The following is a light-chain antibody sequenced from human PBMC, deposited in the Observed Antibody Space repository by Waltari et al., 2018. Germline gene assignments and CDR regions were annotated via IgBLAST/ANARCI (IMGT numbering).Light chain of an antibody. J-gene: IGKJ4*01. V-gene: IGKV1-9*01. CDR3: QHLNNYPLS. CDR2: AAS. Sequence: DIQLTQSPSFLSASVGDRVTITCRASQGISSYLAWYQQKPGRAPKLLIYAASTLQSGVPSRFSGSGSGTEFTLAISRLQTEDFATYYCQHLNNYPLSFGGGTKVEIK. CDR1: QGISSY.